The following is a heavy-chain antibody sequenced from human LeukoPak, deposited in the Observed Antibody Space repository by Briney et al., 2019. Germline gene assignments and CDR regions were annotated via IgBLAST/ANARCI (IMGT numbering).Heavy chain of an antibody. CDR1: GGSFSGYY. CDR3: ARLNFDY. CDR2: INHSGIT. J-gene: IGHJ4*02. V-gene: IGHV4-34*01. Sequence: PSETLSLTCAVYGGSFSGYYWSWIRQPPGKGLEWIGEINHSGITNYNPSLKSRVTISVDTSKNQFSLKLSSVTAADTAVYYCARLNFDYWGQGTLVTVSS.